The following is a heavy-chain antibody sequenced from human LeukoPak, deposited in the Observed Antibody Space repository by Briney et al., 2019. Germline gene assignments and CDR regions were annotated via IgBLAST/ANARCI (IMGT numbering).Heavy chain of an antibody. Sequence: GGSLRLSCAASGFTFTSYAMHWVRQAPGKGLEWVAVVSFDGSTKYYADSVKGRFSISRDDSKNTLYLQMDSLRAEDTAVYYCARDQLGDHDAFDIWGQGTMVTVSS. V-gene: IGHV3-30*03. J-gene: IGHJ3*02. D-gene: IGHD3-16*01. CDR1: GFTFTSYA. CDR3: ARDQLGDHDAFDI. CDR2: VSFDGSTK.